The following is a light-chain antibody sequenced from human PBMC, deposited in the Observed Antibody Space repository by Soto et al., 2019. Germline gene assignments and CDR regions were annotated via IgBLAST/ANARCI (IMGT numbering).Light chain of an antibody. V-gene: IGKV4-1*01. CDR2: WAS. Sequence: DIVMTQSPDSLAVSLGEGVTINCKSSLSVLSSSTNKNYLAWYQQKPGQPPSLLIYWASTRESGVPDRFSGSGSGTDFTLTISGLQAEDVAVYYCLQYYTTPRTFGQGTKVEIK. CDR3: LQYYTTPRT. CDR1: LSVLSSSTNKNY. J-gene: IGKJ1*01.